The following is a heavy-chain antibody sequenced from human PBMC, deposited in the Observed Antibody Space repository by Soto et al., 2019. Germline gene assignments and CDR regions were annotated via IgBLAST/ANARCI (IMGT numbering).Heavy chain of an antibody. CDR1: GGSFSGYY. J-gene: IGHJ5*02. V-gene: IGHV4-34*01. D-gene: IGHD1-26*01. CDR3: GRPPYRRGSYGKYNCFDP. CDR2: INHSGST. Sequence: SETLSLTCAVYGGSFSGYYWSWIRQPPGKGLEWIGEINHSGSTNYNPSLKSRVTISVDTSKNQFSLKLSSVTAADTAVYYCGRPPYRRGSYGKYNCFDPGGQGTRVTFSS.